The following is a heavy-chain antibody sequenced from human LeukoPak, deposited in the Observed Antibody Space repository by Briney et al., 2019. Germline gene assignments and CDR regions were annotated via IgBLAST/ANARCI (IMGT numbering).Heavy chain of an antibody. CDR3: GEGTTSSSAYYYHY. D-gene: IGHD3-22*01. V-gene: IGHV3-23*01. CDR1: GFTFSSYP. Sequence: GGSLRLSCIASGFTFSSYPMNWVRQAPGKGLEWVSAISNSGDSTFYADSVKGRFTVSRDNSKNTLYLQMNSLRPDDTAVYYCGEGTTSSSAYYYHYWGQGTLVTVSS. J-gene: IGHJ4*02. CDR2: ISNSGDST.